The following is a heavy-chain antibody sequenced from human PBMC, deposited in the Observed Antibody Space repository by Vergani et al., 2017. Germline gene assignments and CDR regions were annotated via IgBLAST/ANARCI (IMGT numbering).Heavy chain of an antibody. CDR2: IYYSGST. V-gene: IGHV4-39*02. Sequence: QLQLQESGPGLVKPSETLSLTCSVSGGSIRSSNYYWGWIRQPPGKGLEWIGTIYYSGSTYYNPSLKSRVTISVDTSKNQFSLKLSSVTAADTAVYYCAREVTMVRGVLDPWGQGTLVTVSS. CDR3: AREVTMVRGVLDP. D-gene: IGHD3-10*01. J-gene: IGHJ5*02. CDR1: GGSIRSSNYY.